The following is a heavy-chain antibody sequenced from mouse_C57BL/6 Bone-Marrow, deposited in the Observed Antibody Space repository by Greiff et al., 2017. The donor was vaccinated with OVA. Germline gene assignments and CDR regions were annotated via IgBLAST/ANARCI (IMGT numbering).Heavy chain of an antibody. D-gene: IGHD4-1*01. CDR3: AGGGTSPFAY. CDR2: INPSTGGT. V-gene: IGHV1-42*01. Sequence: EVQRVESGPDLVKPGASVKLSCTASGYSFTGYYMNWVKQSPEKSLEWIGEINPSTGGTSYNQKLKAKVTLTVDKSSSNAYMQLKSLTSEDSAVYYCAGGGTSPFAYWGQGTLVTVPA. CDR1: GYSFTGYY. J-gene: IGHJ3*01.